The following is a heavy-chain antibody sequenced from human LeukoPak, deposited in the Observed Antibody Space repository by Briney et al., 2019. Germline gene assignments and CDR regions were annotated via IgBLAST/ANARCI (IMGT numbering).Heavy chain of an antibody. D-gene: IGHD6-13*01. CDR1: GFTFSSYA. CDR2: ISYDGSNK. CDR3: AREYSSSWYIAFDI. Sequence: GRSLRLSCAASGFTFSSYAMHWVRQAPGKGLEWVAVISYDGSNKYYADSVKGRFTISRDNSKNTLYLQMNSLRAEDTAVYYCAREYSSSWYIAFDIWGQGTMVTVSS. J-gene: IGHJ3*02. V-gene: IGHV3-30-3*01.